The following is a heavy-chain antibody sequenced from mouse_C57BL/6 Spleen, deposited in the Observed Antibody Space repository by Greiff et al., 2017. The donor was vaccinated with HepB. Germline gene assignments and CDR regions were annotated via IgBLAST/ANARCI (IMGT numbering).Heavy chain of an antibody. CDR2: ISSGSSTI. J-gene: IGHJ4*01. D-gene: IGHD2-3*01. Sequence: EVQLVESGGGLVKPGGSLKLSCAASGFTFSDYGMHWVRQAPEKGLEWVAYISSGSSTIYYADTLKGRFTISRDNAKNTLFLQMTSLRSEDTAMFYCAREGDDGYNCAMDYWGQGTSVTVSS. CDR1: GFTFSDYG. CDR3: AREGDDGYNCAMDY. V-gene: IGHV5-17*01.